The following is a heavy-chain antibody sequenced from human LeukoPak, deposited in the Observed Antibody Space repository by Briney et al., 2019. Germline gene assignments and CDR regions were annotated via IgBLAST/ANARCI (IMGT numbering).Heavy chain of an antibody. CDR1: GGSISSYY. V-gene: IGHV4-59*08. Sequence: SETLSLTCTVSGGSISSYYWSWIRQPPGKGLEWIGYIYYSGSTNYNPSLKSRVTISVDTSKNQFSLKLSSVTAADTAVYYCARRPNLNNWFDPWGQGTLVTVSS. D-gene: IGHD2-8*01. CDR3: ARRPNLNNWFDP. CDR2: IYYSGST. J-gene: IGHJ5*02.